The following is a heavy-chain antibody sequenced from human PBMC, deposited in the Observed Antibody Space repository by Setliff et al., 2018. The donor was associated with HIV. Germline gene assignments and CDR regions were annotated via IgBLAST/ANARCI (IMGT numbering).Heavy chain of an antibody. J-gene: IGHJ4*02. CDR1: GFTFSNFA. CDR2: ISGGGGKT. D-gene: IGHD2-15*01. Sequence: LRLSCAASGFTFSNFAMSWVRQAPGKGLEWVSAISGGGGKTDYADSVKGRFTISRDNSKNTLYLQMNSLRADDTAVYYCTRVVVVVAATFDYWGQGTLVTVSS. CDR3: TRVVVVVAATFDY. V-gene: IGHV3-23*01.